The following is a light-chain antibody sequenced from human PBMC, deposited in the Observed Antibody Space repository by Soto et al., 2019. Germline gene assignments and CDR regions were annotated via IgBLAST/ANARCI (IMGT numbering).Light chain of an antibody. CDR3: QQSYRTPPWT. CDR2: ATA. CDR1: QTISSY. Sequence: DIQMTQSPSSLSASVGDRVTITCRSSQTISSYLYWYQQKPGRAPKLLIYATATLESGVPPRFSRSGSGTEFTLPISSLQPEDFATYDRQQSYRTPPWTFGQGTRVEMK. V-gene: IGKV1-39*01. J-gene: IGKJ1*01.